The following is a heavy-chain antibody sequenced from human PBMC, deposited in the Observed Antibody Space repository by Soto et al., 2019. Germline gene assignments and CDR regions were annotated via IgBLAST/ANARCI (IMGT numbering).Heavy chain of an antibody. CDR2: IYYRSKWFH. J-gene: IGHJ6*02. CDR3: ARVHCSAGTCLDGLDF. CDR1: GDSVSSNGAC. D-gene: IGHD2-15*01. Sequence: SQTLSLTCVISGDSVSSNGACWNWIRQSPSRGLQWLGRIYYRSKWFHDYAASVESRMAINPDTSRNQFSLQLNYVAPEDTAVYYCARVHCSAGTCLDGLDFWGQGTTVTVSS. V-gene: IGHV6-1*01.